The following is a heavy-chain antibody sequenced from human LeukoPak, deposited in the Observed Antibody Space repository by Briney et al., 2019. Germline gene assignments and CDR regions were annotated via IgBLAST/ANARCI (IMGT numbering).Heavy chain of an antibody. CDR2: IYFSVSA. V-gene: IGHV4-39*01. CDR1: GAPLDRANYY. D-gene: IGHD3-22*01. Sequence: SEPLSLPCTVSGAPLDRANYYWGWIRQPPGKGLEWIGRIYFSVSAYYKSSLMSRGAISLYTAKIQCSLKLSSVTAADTAVYYCARLNVAYDTSGYLDYWGQGTLLTVSS. J-gene: IGHJ4*02. CDR3: ARLNVAYDTSGYLDY.